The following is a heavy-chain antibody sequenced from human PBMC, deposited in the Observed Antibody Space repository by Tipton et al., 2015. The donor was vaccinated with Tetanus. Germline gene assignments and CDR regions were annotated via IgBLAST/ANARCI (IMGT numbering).Heavy chain of an antibody. CDR2: VYYRGGT. V-gene: IGHV4-59*01. J-gene: IGHJ5*02. CDR3: VRSFGYNNGWFGES. D-gene: IGHD3-10*01. CDR1: GGSITNYY. Sequence: TLSLTCTVSGGSITNYYWSWVRQSPGKGLEWIGYVYYRGGTIASPSLKSRVTMSVDTSKKQVSLILGSVTAADTAVYYCVRSFGYNNGWFGESWGQGTQVTVTS.